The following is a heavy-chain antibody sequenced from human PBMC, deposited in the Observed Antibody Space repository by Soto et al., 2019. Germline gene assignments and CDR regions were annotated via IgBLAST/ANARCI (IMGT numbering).Heavy chain of an antibody. Sequence: TSETLSLTCTVSGGSISSDPFFWSWIRQHPGKDLEWIAYIDYRGTTYYNPSLKSRTTMSLDTSKNQFSLHLTSVTPADTALYYCARIIPIAAAGIVDPWGQGSLVTVSS. V-gene: IGHV4-31*03. D-gene: IGHD6-13*01. J-gene: IGHJ5*02. CDR3: ARIIPIAAAGIVDP. CDR2: IDYRGTT. CDR1: GGSISSDPFF.